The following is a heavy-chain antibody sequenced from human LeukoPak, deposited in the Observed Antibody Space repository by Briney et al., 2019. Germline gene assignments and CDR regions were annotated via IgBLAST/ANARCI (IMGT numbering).Heavy chain of an antibody. CDR1: GLTFRSYA. CDR3: AKDSVRIAAAVNFDY. Sequence: GGCLRLSCAASGLTFRSYAMSWVRQAPGKGLGWVSAISGSGGSTYYAASVKGRFTIPRDNSKNTLYLQMNSLRAEDTAVYYCAKDSVRIAAAVNFDYWGQGTLVTVSS. J-gene: IGHJ4*02. D-gene: IGHD6-13*01. CDR2: ISGSGGST. V-gene: IGHV3-23*01.